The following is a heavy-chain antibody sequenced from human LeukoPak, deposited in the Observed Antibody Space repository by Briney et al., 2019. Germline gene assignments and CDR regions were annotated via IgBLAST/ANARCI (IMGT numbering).Heavy chain of an antibody. CDR3: ARDQWLDY. D-gene: IGHD6-19*01. V-gene: IGHV3-48*01. J-gene: IGHJ4*02. Sequence: PGGSLRLSCAASGFTVSSNYMNWVRQAPGKGLEWVSFISSSSSTIYYADSVKGRFTISRDNAKNSLYLQMNSLRAEDTAVYYCARDQWLDYWGQGTLVTVSS. CDR1: GFTVSSNY. CDR2: ISSSSSTI.